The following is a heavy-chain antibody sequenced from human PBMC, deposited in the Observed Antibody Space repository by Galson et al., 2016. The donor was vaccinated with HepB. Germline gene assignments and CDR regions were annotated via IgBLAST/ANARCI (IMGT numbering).Heavy chain of an antibody. D-gene: IGHD4-17*01. J-gene: IGHJ4*02. CDR2: ISSDSAYI. Sequence: SLRLSCAGSGFTFRTYSMIWVRQAPGKGLEWVSSISSDSAYIFYADSVKGRFTISRDSPENSVYLQMNSLRAEDTAVYYCARDYGDSTGGFWGRGSLVTVSS. CDR3: ARDYGDSTGGF. V-gene: IGHV3-21*06. CDR1: GFTFRTYS.